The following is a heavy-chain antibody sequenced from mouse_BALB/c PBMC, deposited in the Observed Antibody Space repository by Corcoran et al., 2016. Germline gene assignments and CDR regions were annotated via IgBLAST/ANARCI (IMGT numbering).Heavy chain of an antibody. V-gene: IGHV1S34*01. CDR2: ISCYNGAT. D-gene: IGHD2-14*01. CDR3: TRKYDRAVDD. Sequence: LVKTGASVKISCKASGYSFAAYYMHWVKQIHGKSLEWIGYISCYNGATNYNTKFKDKATFTVETSSSTADMQFNSLTSEDSAGYYCTRKYDRAVDDGGPGTSVTVSS. CDR1: GYSFAAYY. J-gene: IGHJ4*01.